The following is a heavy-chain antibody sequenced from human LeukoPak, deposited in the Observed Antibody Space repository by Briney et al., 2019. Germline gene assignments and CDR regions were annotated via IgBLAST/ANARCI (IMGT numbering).Heavy chain of an antibody. J-gene: IGHJ4*02. D-gene: IGHD6-19*01. Sequence: GGSLRLSCAASGFTFSSYGMHWVRQAPGKGLEWVAVISYDGSNKYYADSVKGRFTISRDNSKNTLYLQMNSLRAEDTAVYYCAKDSYSSGWYYWGQGTLVTVPS. V-gene: IGHV3-30*18. CDR1: GFTFSSYG. CDR3: AKDSYSSGWYY. CDR2: ISYDGSNK.